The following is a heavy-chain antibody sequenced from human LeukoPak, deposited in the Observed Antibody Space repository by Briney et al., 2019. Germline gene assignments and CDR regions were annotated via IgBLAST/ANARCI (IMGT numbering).Heavy chain of an antibody. J-gene: IGHJ6*03. CDR3: AREARLRRGYYYMDV. Sequence: SETLSLTCTVSGYSISSGYYWGWIRQPPGKGLEWIGSIYHSGSTYCNPSLKSRVTISVDTSKKQFSLKLSSVTAADTAVYYCAREARLRRGYYYMDVWGKGTTVTVSS. V-gene: IGHV4-38-2*02. CDR1: GYSISSGYY. D-gene: IGHD4-17*01. CDR2: IYHSGST.